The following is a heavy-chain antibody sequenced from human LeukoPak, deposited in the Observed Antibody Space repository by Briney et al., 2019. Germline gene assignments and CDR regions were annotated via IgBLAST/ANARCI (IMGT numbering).Heavy chain of an antibody. V-gene: IGHV1-2*02. Sequence: ASVKVSCKASGYTFTDSYMHWVRQAPGQGLEWMGWVNPNSGGTNYAQDFQGRVTMTRDTSLNTVYMELSRLRSEDTAVYYCARVTSITIFGVVIQGAFDIWGQGTMVTVSS. J-gene: IGHJ3*02. D-gene: IGHD3-3*01. CDR2: VNPNSGGT. CDR1: GYTFTDSY. CDR3: ARVTSITIFGVVIQGAFDI.